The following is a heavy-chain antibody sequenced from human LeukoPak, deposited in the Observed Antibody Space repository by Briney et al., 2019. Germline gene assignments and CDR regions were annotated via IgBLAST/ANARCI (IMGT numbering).Heavy chain of an antibody. V-gene: IGHV4-61*01. J-gene: IGHJ4*02. Sequence: SETLSLTCTVSGGSVSSGSYYWSWIRQPPGKGLEWIGYIYYSGSTNYNPSLKSRVTISVDTSKNQFSLKLSSVTAADTAVYYCARVRGYSYGYWGQGTLVTVPS. CDR2: IYYSGST. CDR1: GGSVSSGSYY. D-gene: IGHD5-18*01. CDR3: ARVRGYSYGY.